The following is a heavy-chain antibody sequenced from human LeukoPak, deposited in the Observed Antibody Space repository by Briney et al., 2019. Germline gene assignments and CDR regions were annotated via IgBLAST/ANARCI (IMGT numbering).Heavy chain of an antibody. J-gene: IGHJ5*02. CDR1: GGSISSSSYY. CDR3: ARGRVGANWFDP. Sequence: SETLSLTCTVSGGSISSSSYYWGWIRQPPGKGLEWIGSIYYSGSTYYNPSLKSRVTISVDTSKNQFSPKLSSVTAADTAVYYCARGRVGANWFDPWGQGTLVTVSS. D-gene: IGHD1-26*01. CDR2: IYYSGST. V-gene: IGHV4-39*07.